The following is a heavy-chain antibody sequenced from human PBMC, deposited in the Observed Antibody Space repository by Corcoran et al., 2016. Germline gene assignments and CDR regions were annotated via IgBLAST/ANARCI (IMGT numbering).Heavy chain of an antibody. CDR2: ISAYNGNT. J-gene: IGHJ4*02. CDR3: ARGGPYGRTLLAEYYFDY. V-gene: IGHV1-18*01. Sequence: QVQLVQSGAEVKKPGASVNVSCKASGYTFTSYGISWVRQAPGQGFEWMGWISAYNGNTNYAQKLQDRATMTTDTSTNTAYMELRSLRSDDTAVYYCARGGPYGRTLLAEYYFDYWGQGTLVTVSS. D-gene: IGHD2-15*01. CDR1: GYTFTSYG.